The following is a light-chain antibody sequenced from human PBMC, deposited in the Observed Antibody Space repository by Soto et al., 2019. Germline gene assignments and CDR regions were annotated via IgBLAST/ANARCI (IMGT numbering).Light chain of an antibody. CDR2: GSS. Sequence: EILLTQSPATLPVSPGERATLSCRASQSVGSNLAWFQQKPGQAPRLLIYGSSTRATGIPARFSGSGSGTDFTLTISSLEPEDFAVYYCQQRSKWPPTFGGGTKVDIK. CDR3: QQRSKWPPT. V-gene: IGKV3-11*01. J-gene: IGKJ4*01. CDR1: QSVGSN.